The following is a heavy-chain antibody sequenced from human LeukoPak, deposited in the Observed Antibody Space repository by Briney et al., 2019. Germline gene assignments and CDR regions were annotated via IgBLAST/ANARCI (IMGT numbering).Heavy chain of an antibody. CDR1: GYTFTRCF. D-gene: IGHD2-2*01. CDR3: ARGAVPVFSYSMDV. Sequence: ASVKVSCKACGYTFTRCFMHWVGQAPGQGRDWMGWINPNSGGTNYTQKFEGRVTITRETSISTAHMELSRLGSADTAVYYCARGAVPVFSYSMDVWGKGTTVTVSS. V-gene: IGHV1-2*02. J-gene: IGHJ6*03. CDR2: INPNSGGT.